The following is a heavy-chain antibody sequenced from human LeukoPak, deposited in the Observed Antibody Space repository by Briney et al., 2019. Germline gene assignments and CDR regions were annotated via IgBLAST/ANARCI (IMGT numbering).Heavy chain of an antibody. CDR1: GFTFSSYA. D-gene: IGHD6-19*01. Sequence: PGGSLRLSCSASGFTFSSYALHWVRQAPGKGLESVSAISSNGGSTSYADSVKGRFTISRDNSKNTLYLQMNSLRAEDTAVYYCAREKQKYSSGWYCLDYWGQGTLVTVSS. CDR2: ISSNGGST. J-gene: IGHJ4*02. V-gene: IGHV3-64*04. CDR3: AREKQKYSSGWYCLDY.